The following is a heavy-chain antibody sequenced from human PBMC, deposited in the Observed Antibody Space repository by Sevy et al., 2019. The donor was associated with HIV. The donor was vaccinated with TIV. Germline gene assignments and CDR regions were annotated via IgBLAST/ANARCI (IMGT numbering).Heavy chain of an antibody. Sequence: GGSLRLSCAASRLTFSSSSVNWVRQAPGKGLEWVSYISSSSTTIYYADSVKGRFTISRDNAKNSLYLQMNSLIDENTAVYYCARGFIGADYYYGMDVWGQGTTVTVSS. V-gene: IGHV3-48*02. CDR1: RLTFSSSS. D-gene: IGHD2-15*01. CDR2: ISSSSTTI. J-gene: IGHJ6*02. CDR3: ARGFIGADYYYGMDV.